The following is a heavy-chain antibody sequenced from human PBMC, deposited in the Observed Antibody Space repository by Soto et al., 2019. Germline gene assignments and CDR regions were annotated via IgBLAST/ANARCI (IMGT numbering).Heavy chain of an antibody. J-gene: IGHJ5*02. V-gene: IGHV1-46*01. CDR3: ARDPYADYAKGGP. CDR2: INPTGGST. Sequence: ASVKVSCKASGYTFTSFYMHWVRQAPGQGLEWMGVINPTGGSTSYAQKFQGRVTMTRDTSTSTVYMELSSLTSEDTAFYYCARDPYADYAKGGPCDQGTRVTASS. CDR1: GYTFTSFY. D-gene: IGHD4-17*01.